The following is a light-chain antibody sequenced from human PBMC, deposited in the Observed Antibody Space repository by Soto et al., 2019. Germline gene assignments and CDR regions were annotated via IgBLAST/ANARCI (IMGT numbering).Light chain of an antibody. Sequence: QSVLTQPRSVSGAPGQRVTISCTGSSSNIGAGYDVHWYQQLPGTAPKVVIYDNNSRPSGVPGRFSGSKSGGSASLAITGPQAEDEGDYYCHSYDVSLSGPVFGGGTKLTVL. J-gene: IGLJ2*01. V-gene: IGLV1-40*01. CDR1: SSNIGAGYD. CDR3: HSYDVSLSGPV. CDR2: DNN.